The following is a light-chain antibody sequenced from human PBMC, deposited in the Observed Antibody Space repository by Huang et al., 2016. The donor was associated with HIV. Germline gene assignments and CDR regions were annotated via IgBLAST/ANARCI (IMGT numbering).Light chain of an antibody. V-gene: IGKV3-15*01. CDR3: QQYNNWPRGT. CDR2: GPS. CDR1: QSVNTN. Sequence: EIVMTQSPATLSVSPGERATLSCRASQSVNTNLAWYQQKPGQAPGLLVYGPSTRATGVPARFSGSGSGTEFTLTISSLQSEDFAVYYCQQYNNWPRGTFGQGTKVEIK. J-gene: IGKJ1*01.